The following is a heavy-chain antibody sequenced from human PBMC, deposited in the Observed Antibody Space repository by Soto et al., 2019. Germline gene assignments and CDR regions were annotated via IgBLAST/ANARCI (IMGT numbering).Heavy chain of an antibody. V-gene: IGHV1-46*01. CDR2: INPSGGST. D-gene: IGHD3-3*01. J-gene: IGHJ4*02. CDR1: GYTFTSYY. CDR3: ARAKNPIWSGYSAPLDY. Sequence: ASVKVSCKASGYTFTSYYMHWVRQAPGQGLEWMGIINPSGGSTSYAQKFQGRVTMTRDTSTSTVYMELSSLRSEDTAVYYCARAKNPIWSGYSAPLDYWGQGTLVTVSS.